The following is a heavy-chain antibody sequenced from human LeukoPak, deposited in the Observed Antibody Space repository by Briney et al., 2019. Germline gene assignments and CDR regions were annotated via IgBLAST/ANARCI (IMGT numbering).Heavy chain of an antibody. CDR1: GYSFMNYG. D-gene: IGHD4-17*01. CDR2: ISGYTGNA. J-gene: IGHJ4*02. Sequence: ASVKVSRKASGYSFMNYGITWVRQAPGQGLEWMGWISGYTGNADYAPKLQGRITMTTDTSTTTAYMELRSLRPDDTAIYYCARVGATYGDPLEFDFWGQGTLVTVSS. V-gene: IGHV1-18*01. CDR3: ARVGATYGDPLEFDF.